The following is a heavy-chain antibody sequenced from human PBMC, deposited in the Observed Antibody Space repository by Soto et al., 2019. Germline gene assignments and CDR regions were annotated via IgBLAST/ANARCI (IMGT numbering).Heavy chain of an antibody. V-gene: IGHV4-59*02. CDR2: MYYGGTT. D-gene: IGHD5-12*01. CDR3: ATGRGGYATPY. J-gene: IGHJ4*02. CDR1: GASVTTYY. Sequence: QVQLEESGPGLVKPSETLSLACSVSGASVTTYYWNWIRQPPGKRLEWIGHMYYGGTTDYNPSLKGRVSFSVDTSKNQFSLNLTSLTAADTAVYYCATGRGGYATPYWGQGILVVVSS.